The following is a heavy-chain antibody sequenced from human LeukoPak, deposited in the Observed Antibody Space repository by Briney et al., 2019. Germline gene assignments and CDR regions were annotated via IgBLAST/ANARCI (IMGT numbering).Heavy chain of an antibody. CDR1: GFTFSSYA. J-gene: IGHJ5*02. CDR2: ISGSGGST. D-gene: IGHD3-3*01. V-gene: IGHV3-23*01. Sequence: PGGSLRLSCAASGFTFSSYAMSWVRQAPGKGLEWVSAISGSGGSTYYADSVKGRLTISRDNAKNSLYLQMNSLRAEDTAVYYCARDQNYYDFWSGYYNWFDPWGQGTLVTVSS. CDR3: ARDQNYYDFWSGYYNWFDP.